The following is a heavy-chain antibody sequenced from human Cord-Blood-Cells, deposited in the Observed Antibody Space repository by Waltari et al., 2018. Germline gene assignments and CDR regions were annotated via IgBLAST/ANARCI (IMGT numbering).Heavy chain of an antibody. V-gene: IGHV3-33*01. CDR1: GFTFSSYG. D-gene: IGHD3-3*01. J-gene: IGHJ4*02. Sequence: GVDQPGRSLRLSCAASGFTFSSYGRQWVGQAPGQGLEWVAVIWYDESNKYYADSWKGRFTSSRDNSKNTLYLQMNSLRAEDTAVHYCARDWSDFDYWGQGTLVTVSS. CDR3: ARDWSDFDY. CDR2: IWYDESNK.